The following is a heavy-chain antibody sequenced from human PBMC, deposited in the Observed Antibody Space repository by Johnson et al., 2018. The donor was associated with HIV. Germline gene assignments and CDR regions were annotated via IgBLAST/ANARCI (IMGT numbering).Heavy chain of an antibody. J-gene: IGHJ3*02. CDR3: AKGGRKWELLGDDAFDI. CDR2: ISWNSGSI. D-gene: IGHD1-26*01. Sequence: VQLVESGGGLVQPGRSLRLSCAASGFTFDDYAMHWVRQAPGKGLEWVSGISWNSGSIGYADSVKGRFTISRDNAKNSRYLQMNSLRAEDTALYYCAKGGRKWELLGDDAFDIWGQGTMVTVSP. CDR1: GFTFDDYA. V-gene: IGHV3-9*01.